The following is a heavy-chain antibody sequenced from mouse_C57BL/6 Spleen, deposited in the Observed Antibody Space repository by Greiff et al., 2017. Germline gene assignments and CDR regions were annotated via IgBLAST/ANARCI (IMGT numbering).Heavy chain of an antibody. Sequence: EVQLQESGPELVKPGASVKISCKASGYSFTGYYMNWVKQSPEKSLEWIGEINPSTGGTTYNQKFKAKATLTVDKSSSTAYMQLKSLTSEDSAVYYCARWAQVTGYFDYGGQGTTLTVSS. D-gene: IGHD3-2*02. J-gene: IGHJ2*01. CDR2: INPSTGGT. V-gene: IGHV1-42*01. CDR1: GYSFTGYY. CDR3: ARWAQVTGYFDY.